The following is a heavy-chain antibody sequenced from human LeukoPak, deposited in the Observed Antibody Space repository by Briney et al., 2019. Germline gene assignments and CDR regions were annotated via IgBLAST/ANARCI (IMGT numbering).Heavy chain of an antibody. CDR1: GLTFSSHW. CDR3: ARAAGKENGYDFWFEH. D-gene: IGHD3-3*01. CDR2: ITNDGSST. Sequence: GGSLRLSCAASGLTFSSHWMHWVRQAPGKGLVWVSRITNDGSSTTYADSVKGRFTISRDNSKSTLYLQMNSLRAEDTAVYYCARAAGKENGYDFWFEHWGQGTLVTVSS. V-gene: IGHV3-74*01. J-gene: IGHJ5*02.